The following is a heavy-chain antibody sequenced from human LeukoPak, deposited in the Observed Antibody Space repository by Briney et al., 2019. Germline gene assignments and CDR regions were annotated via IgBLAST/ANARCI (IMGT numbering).Heavy chain of an antibody. Sequence: PGGSLRLSCAASGFTFSSYGMHWVRQAPGKGLEWVAVIWYDGSNKYYADSVKGRFTISRDNSKNTLYLQTNSLRAEGTAVYYCARELLDAFDIWGQGTMVTVSS. CDR1: GFTFSSYG. J-gene: IGHJ3*02. V-gene: IGHV3-33*01. CDR2: IWYDGSNK. CDR3: ARELLDAFDI.